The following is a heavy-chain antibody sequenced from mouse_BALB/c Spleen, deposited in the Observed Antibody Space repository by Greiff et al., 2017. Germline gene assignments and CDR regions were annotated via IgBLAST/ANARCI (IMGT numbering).Heavy chain of an antibody. D-gene: IGHD1-1*01. CDR3: AFYYGSSYGAFDY. J-gene: IGHJ2*01. CDR2: ISYSGST. CDR1: GYSITSDYA. Sequence: DVKLVESGPGLVKPSQSLSLTCPVTGYSITSDYAWNWIRQFPGNKLEWMGYISYSGSTSYNPSLKSRISITRDTSKNQFFLQLNSVTTEDTATYYCAFYYGSSYGAFDYWGQGTTLTVSS. V-gene: IGHV3-2*02.